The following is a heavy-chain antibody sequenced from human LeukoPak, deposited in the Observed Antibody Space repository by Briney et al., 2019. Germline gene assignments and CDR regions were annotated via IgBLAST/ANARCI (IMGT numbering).Heavy chain of an antibody. V-gene: IGHV4-59*01. CDR3: ARDRRFDY. CDR2: IYYSGST. J-gene: IGHJ4*02. Sequence: SETLSLTCTVSGGSISSYYWSWIRQPPGKGLEWIGYIYYSGSTNYNPSLKSRVTISVDTSKNQFSLKLSSVTAADTAVYYCARDRRFDYWGQGTLVTVSS. CDR1: GGSISSYY.